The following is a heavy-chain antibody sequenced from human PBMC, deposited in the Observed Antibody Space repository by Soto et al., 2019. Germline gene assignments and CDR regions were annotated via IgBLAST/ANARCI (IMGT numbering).Heavy chain of an antibody. Sequence: VQLVESGGGLVQPGGSLRLSCAASGFTFSYYWMTWVRQAPGKGLEWVANIKQDGSEQYYVDSVRGRFTISRDDAKNSLYLQMNSLRAEDTAVYYCARVLLELRKGYFDLWGRGTLVTVSS. CDR3: ARVLLELRKGYFDL. J-gene: IGHJ2*01. D-gene: IGHD2-15*01. CDR1: GFTFSYYW. CDR2: IKQDGSEQ. V-gene: IGHV3-7*01.